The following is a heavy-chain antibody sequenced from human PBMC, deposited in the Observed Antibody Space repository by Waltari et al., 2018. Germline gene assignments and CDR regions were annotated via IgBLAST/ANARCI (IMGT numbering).Heavy chain of an antibody. Sequence: EMYLEQSGGGLVQAGGYLTVSCTASGFAFRCFWMHWVRQAPGKGLVWVSQINTDGTDTNYADFVKGRFTTSRDNAKNTLYLQMNSLRDDDTAMYFCARDLTMAEYWGQGSLVTVSS. CDR3: ARDLTMAEY. V-gene: IGHV3-74*01. CDR2: INTDGTDT. J-gene: IGHJ4*02. CDR1: GFAFRCFW. D-gene: IGHD2-8*01.